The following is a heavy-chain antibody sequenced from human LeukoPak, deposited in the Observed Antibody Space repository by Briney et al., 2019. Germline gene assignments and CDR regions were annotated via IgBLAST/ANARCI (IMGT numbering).Heavy chain of an antibody. V-gene: IGHV4-34*01. CDR3: ARDSGGSHKRYFDY. D-gene: IGHD1-26*01. CDR2: INPSGGT. CDR1: GGSFSDCS. J-gene: IGHJ4*02. Sequence: SETLSLTCAVYGGSFSDCSWSWIRQPPGKGLEWIGEINPSGGTNHNPSLKSRVTMSVDTSKNQFSLKLSSVTAADTAVYYCARDSGGSHKRYFDYWGQGTLVTVSS.